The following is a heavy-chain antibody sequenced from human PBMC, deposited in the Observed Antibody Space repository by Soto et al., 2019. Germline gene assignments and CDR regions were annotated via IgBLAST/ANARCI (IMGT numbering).Heavy chain of an antibody. CDR2: IYYSGST. CDR3: ARDRAITFGGVIVPGGGWFDP. J-gene: IGHJ5*02. CDR1: GGSISSYY. Sequence: SETLSLTCTVSGGSISSYYWSWIRQPPGKGLEWIGYIYYSGSTNYNPSLKSRVTISVDTAKNQFSLKLSSVTAADTAVYYCARDRAITFGGVIVPGGGWFDPWGQGTLVTVSS. D-gene: IGHD3-16*02. V-gene: IGHV4-59*01.